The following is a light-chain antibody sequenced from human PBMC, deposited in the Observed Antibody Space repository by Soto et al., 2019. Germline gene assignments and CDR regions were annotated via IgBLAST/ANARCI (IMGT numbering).Light chain of an antibody. V-gene: IGKV3D-15*01. CDR1: QRVSNSY. CDR2: DAS. Sequence: EIVLTQSPGTLSLSPGDRATLSCRASQRVSNSYLAWYQQKPGQAPRLLIYDASTRAAGVPDRVTGGGSGTDFTLTISSLQSEDFAVYYCQQYNNWPYTFGQGTKLEIK. J-gene: IGKJ2*01. CDR3: QQYNNWPYT.